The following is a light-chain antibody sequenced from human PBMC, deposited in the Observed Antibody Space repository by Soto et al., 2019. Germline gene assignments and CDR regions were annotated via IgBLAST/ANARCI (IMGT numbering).Light chain of an antibody. J-gene: IGKJ1*01. CDR2: GAS. CDR1: QSVRSS. Sequence: DIVMTQSPAPLSVSPGERATLSCRASQSVRSSIAWYQHKPGQAPRLLIYGASNRATGIPDRFSGSGSGTDFTLTISRLEPEDFAVYYCQQYGSSGTFGQGTKVDIK. V-gene: IGKV3-20*01. CDR3: QQYGSSGT.